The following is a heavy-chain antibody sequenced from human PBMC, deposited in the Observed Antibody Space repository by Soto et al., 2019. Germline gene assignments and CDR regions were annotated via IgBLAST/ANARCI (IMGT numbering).Heavy chain of an antibody. J-gene: IGHJ4*02. CDR1: GGTFSSYA. CDR2: IIPIFGTA. V-gene: IGHV1-69*01. CDR3: AREFRSQLALYYFDY. Sequence: QVQLVQSGAEVKKPGSSVKVSCKASGGTFSSYAISWVRQAPGQGLEWMGGIIPIFGTANYAQKFQGRVTITADESTSTAYMELSSLRSEETAVYYCAREFRSQLALYYFDYWGQGTLVTVSS. D-gene: IGHD6-13*01.